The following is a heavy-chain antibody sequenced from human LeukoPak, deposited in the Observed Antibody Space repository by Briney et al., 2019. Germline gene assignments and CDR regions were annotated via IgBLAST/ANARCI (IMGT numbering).Heavy chain of an antibody. V-gene: IGHV3-30-3*01. J-gene: IGHJ4*02. CDR3: ARSSSYYYFDY. CDR2: ISYDGSNK. Sequence: PGGSLRLSCAASGFTFSSYWMSWVRQAPGKGLEWVAVISYDGSNKYYADSVKGRFTISRDNSKNTLYLQMNSLRAEDTAVYYCARSSSYYYFDYWGQGTLVTVSS. D-gene: IGHD2-15*01. CDR1: GFTFSSYW.